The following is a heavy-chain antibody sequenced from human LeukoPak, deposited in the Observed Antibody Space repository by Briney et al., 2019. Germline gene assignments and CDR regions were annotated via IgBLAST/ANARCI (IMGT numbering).Heavy chain of an antibody. CDR1: GFTFSRYW. Sequence: PGGSLRLSCAASGFTFSRYWMSWVRQVPGKGLQWVANMNQDGSEKYYVDSVKGRFTISRDNAKNSLYLQMNSLRAEDTAVYYCAELGITMIGGVWGKGTTVTISS. D-gene: IGHD3-10*02. CDR2: MNQDGSEK. V-gene: IGHV3-7*01. CDR3: AELGITMIGGV. J-gene: IGHJ6*04.